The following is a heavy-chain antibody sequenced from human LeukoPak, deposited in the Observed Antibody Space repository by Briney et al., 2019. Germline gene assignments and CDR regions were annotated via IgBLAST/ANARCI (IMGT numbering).Heavy chain of an antibody. CDR2: ISISSNYI. CDR3: ARDSYSGSYSYFDY. J-gene: IGHJ4*02. V-gene: IGHV3-21*04. D-gene: IGHD1-26*01. CDR1: GFTFSRYS. Sequence: PGGSLRLSCAVSGFTFSRYSMNWVRQAPGKGLEWVSSISISSNYIYYTDSVKGRFTISRDNAKNSLYLQMNSLRAEDTALYYCARDSYSGSYSYFDYWGQGTLVTVSS.